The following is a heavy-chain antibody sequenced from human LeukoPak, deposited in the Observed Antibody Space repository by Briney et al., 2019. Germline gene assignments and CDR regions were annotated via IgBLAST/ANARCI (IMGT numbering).Heavy chain of an antibody. CDR2: ISGGGDKA. J-gene: IGHJ3*01. D-gene: IGHD6-19*01. CDR1: GFTFSTYA. CDR3: VKDLALAGTGGGFDV. Sequence: GGSLRLSCAASGFTFSTYAMNWVRQAPGKGLQWVSGISGGGDKAYYADSVNGRFTISRDNSKNTVSLQMSSLRAEDTALYYCVKDLALAGTGGGFDVWGQGTRVAVSS. V-gene: IGHV3-23*01.